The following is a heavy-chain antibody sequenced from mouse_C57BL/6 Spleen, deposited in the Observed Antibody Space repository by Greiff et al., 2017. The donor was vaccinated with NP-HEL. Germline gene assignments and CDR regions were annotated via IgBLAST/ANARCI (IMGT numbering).Heavy chain of an antibody. V-gene: IGHV14-1*01. J-gene: IGHJ1*03. D-gene: IGHD1-1*01. Sequence: VQLKESGAELVRPGASVKLSCTASGFNIKDYYMHWVKQRPEQGLEWIGRIDPEDGDTEYAPKFQGKATMTADPSSNTAYLQLSSLTSEDTAVYYCTTNSYVYFDVWGTGTTVTVSS. CDR2: IDPEDGDT. CDR1: GFNIKDYY. CDR3: TTNSYVYFDV.